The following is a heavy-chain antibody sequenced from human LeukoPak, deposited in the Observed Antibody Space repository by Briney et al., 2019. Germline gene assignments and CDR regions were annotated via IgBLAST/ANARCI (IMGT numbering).Heavy chain of an antibody. J-gene: IGHJ5*02. CDR3: AKSGDYDSQFDP. Sequence: GGSLRLSCAASGFTFSSYGMHWVRQAPGKGLEWVAFIRYGGSNKYYADSVKGRFTISRDNSKNTLYLQMNSLRAEDTAVYYCAKSGDYDSQFDPWGQGTLVTVSS. CDR1: GFTFSSYG. V-gene: IGHV3-30*02. D-gene: IGHD3-3*01. CDR2: IRYGGSNK.